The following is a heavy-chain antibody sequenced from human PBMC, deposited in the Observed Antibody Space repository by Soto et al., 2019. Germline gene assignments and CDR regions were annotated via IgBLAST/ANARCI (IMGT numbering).Heavy chain of an antibody. CDR2: IYYSGST. V-gene: IGHV4-39*01. D-gene: IGHD3-9*01. CDR1: GGSISSSSYY. Sequence: QLQLQESGPGLVKPSETLSLTCTVSGGSISSSSYYWGWIRQPPGKGLEWIGSIYYSGSTYYNPSLKSRVTISVDTSKNQFSLKLSSVTAADTAVYYCARHPYYDISDNWFDPWGQGTLVTVSS. J-gene: IGHJ5*02. CDR3: ARHPYYDISDNWFDP.